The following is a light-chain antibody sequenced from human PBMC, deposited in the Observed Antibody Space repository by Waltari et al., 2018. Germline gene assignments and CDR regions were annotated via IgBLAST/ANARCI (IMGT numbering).Light chain of an antibody. CDR3: QQYYTAPYS. J-gene: IGKJ2*03. CDR2: WAS. V-gene: IGKV4-1*01. Sequence: DIVMTQSPDSLAVSLGERATIPCKSSQSVYYNPNNKHYLAWYQQKVGQPPKLLNYWASSRESGVPDRFSGSVSGTDFTLSISSLQAEDVAVYYCQQYYTAPYSFGQGTKLEIK. CDR1: QSVYYNPNNKHY.